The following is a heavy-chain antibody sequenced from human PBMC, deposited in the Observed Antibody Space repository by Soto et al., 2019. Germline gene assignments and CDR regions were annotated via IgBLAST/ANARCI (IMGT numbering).Heavy chain of an antibody. Sequence: QVQLVQSGAEVKKPGSSVKVSCKASGGTFSSYAISWVRQAPGQGLEWMGGIIPIFGTANYAQKFQGRVTITAEESKSTAYIELSNMRSEDTAVYYCARPTRYYYDSSGQSAWFDPWGQGTLVTVSS. CDR1: GGTFSSYA. D-gene: IGHD3-22*01. CDR2: IIPIFGTA. J-gene: IGHJ5*02. V-gene: IGHV1-69*12. CDR3: ARPTRYYYDSSGQSAWFDP.